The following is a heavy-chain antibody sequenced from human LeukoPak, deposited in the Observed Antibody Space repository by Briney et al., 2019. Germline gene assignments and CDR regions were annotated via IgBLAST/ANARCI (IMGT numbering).Heavy chain of an antibody. J-gene: IGHJ5*02. CDR2: INPSGGST. CDR3: ARDRTYYDFWSGYYEVKPQNWFDP. D-gene: IGHD3-3*01. CDR1: GYTFTSYY. V-gene: IGHV1-46*01. Sequence: GASVKVSCKASGYTFTSYYMHWVRQAPGQGLEWMGIINPSGGSTSYAQKFQGRVTMTRDTSTSTVYMELSSLRSEDTAVYYCARDRTYYDFWSGYYEVKPQNWFDPWGQGTLVTVSS.